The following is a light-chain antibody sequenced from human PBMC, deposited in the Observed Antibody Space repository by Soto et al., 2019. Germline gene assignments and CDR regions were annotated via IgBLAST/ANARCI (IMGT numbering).Light chain of an antibody. V-gene: IGLV2-14*03. J-gene: IGLJ2*01. CDR2: DVS. CDR3: SSYTSSSTLV. CDR1: SSDVGGYNY. Sequence: QSVLTQPASVSRSPGQSITISCTGTSSDVGGYNYVSWYQHHPGIAPKLMIYDVSNRPSGVSNRFSGSKSGNTASLTISGLQAEDEADYYCSSYTSSSTLVFGGGTQLTVL.